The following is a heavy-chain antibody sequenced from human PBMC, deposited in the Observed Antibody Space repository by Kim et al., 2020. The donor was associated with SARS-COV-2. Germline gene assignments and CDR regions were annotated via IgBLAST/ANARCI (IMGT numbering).Heavy chain of an antibody. CDR3: ARDTLITMIVVVTRDAFDI. V-gene: IGHV1-18*04. J-gene: IGHJ3*02. CDR1: VYTFTSYG. Sequence: ASVKVSCKASVYTFTSYGISWVRQAPGQGLEWMGWISAYNGNTNYAQKLQGRVTMTTDTSTSTAYMELRSLRSDDTAVYYCARDTLITMIVVVTRDAFDIWGQGTMVTVSS. CDR2: ISAYNGNT. D-gene: IGHD3-22*01.